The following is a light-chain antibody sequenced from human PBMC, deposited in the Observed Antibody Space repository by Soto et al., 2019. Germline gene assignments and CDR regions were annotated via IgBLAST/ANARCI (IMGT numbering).Light chain of an antibody. CDR3: RQHNNWPPPT. Sequence: EIVMTQSPATLSVSPGERATLSCRASQSVSNNLAGYYQRHGQAPTLLIYGAATRATASPPRCSGSGCARTFILTISRLQSEDVAVEYYRQHNNWPPPTFGQGTKVEVK. J-gene: IGKJ1*01. CDR2: GAA. CDR1: QSVSNN. V-gene: IGKV3-15*01.